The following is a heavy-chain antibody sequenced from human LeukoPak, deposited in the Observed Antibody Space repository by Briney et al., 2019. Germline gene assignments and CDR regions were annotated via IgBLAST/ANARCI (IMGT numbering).Heavy chain of an antibody. CDR3: ARSPLSGTYYPIGAFDL. CDR1: GGSISSIGYY. D-gene: IGHD1-26*01. V-gene: IGHV4-39*01. CDR2: IYYSGST. J-gene: IGHJ3*01. Sequence: SETLSLTCSVSGGSISSIGYYWGWIRQPPGKGLEWIGSIYYSGSTYYKPSLKSRVTISVDTSETQFSLKLSSVTAADTAVYYCARSPLSGTYYPIGAFDLWAQGTLVTVSS.